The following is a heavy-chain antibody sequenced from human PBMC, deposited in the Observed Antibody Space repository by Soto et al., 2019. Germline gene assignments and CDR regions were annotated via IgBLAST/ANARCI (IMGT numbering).Heavy chain of an antibody. Sequence: LRLSCAASGFTFSSYAMHWVRQAPGKGLEWVAVISYDGSNKYYADSVKGRFTISRDNSKNTLYLQMNSLRAEDTAVYYCARSGYDFWSGYPRGFDYWGQGTLVTVSS. CDR3: ARSGYDFWSGYPRGFDY. CDR1: GFTFSSYA. V-gene: IGHV3-30-3*01. D-gene: IGHD3-3*01. CDR2: ISYDGSNK. J-gene: IGHJ4*02.